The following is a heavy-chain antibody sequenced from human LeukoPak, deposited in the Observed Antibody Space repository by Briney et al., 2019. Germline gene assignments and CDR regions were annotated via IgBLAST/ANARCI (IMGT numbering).Heavy chain of an antibody. CDR1: GFTFSDYA. D-gene: IGHD3-10*01. CDR2: IGYDGSNK. CDR3: ARDRFMVRGVMVGTFDL. J-gene: IGHJ3*01. V-gene: IGHV3-33*01. Sequence: PGRSLRLSCAASGFTFSDYAMHWVRQAPGKGLEWVAVIGYDGSNKYDADSVKGRFTISRDNSKNMVYLQMNSLRAEDTAVYYCARDRFMVRGVMVGTFDLWGQGTMVTVSS.